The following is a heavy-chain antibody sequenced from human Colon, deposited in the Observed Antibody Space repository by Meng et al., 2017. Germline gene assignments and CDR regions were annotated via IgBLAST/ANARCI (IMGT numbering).Heavy chain of an antibody. Sequence: GESLKISCAASGFTFSSYWMSWVRQAPGKGLEWVANIKEDGGENYYVDSVKGRFTISRDNAKNSLYLQLNSLRAEDTAVYYCASAETVRGAAVGYWGQGTLVTVSS. D-gene: IGHD3-10*01. J-gene: IGHJ4*02. CDR1: GFTFSSYW. V-gene: IGHV3-7*01. CDR2: IKEDGGEN. CDR3: ASAETVRGAAVGY.